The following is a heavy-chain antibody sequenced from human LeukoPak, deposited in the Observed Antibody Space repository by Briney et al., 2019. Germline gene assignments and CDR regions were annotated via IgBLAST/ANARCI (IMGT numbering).Heavy chain of an antibody. CDR2: ISYTGNT. V-gene: IGHV4-61*01. Sequence: SETLSLTCTVSGGSISSGTYYWSWIRQPPGKGLEWIGYISYTGNTNYNPSLKSRVTISVDTSKNQFSLKLSSVTAADTAVYYCARDYCSCTTCYDPYYYGMDVWGQGTTVTVSS. D-gene: IGHD2-2*01. CDR1: GGSISSGTYY. CDR3: ARDYCSCTTCYDPYYYGMDV. J-gene: IGHJ6*02.